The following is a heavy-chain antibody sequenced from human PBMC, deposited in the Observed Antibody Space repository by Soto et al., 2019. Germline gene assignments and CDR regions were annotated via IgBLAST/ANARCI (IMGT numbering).Heavy chain of an antibody. CDR3: ARGAQAYYDILTVYYNTVPPGTFDY. Sequence: QVQLVQSGAEVKKPGASVKVSCKASGYTFTSYDINWVRQATGQGLEWMGWMNPNSGNTGYAQKFQGRVTMTRNTSISTAYMELSSLRSEDTAVYYCARGAQAYYDILTVYYNTVPPGTFDYWGQGTLVTVSS. CDR2: MNPNSGNT. D-gene: IGHD3-9*01. V-gene: IGHV1-8*01. CDR1: GYTFTSYD. J-gene: IGHJ4*02.